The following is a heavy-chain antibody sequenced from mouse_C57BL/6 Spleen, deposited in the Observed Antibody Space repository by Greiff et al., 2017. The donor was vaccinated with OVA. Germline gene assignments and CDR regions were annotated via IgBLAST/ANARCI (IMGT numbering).Heavy chain of an antibody. CDR3: ANNSPYAMDY. J-gene: IGHJ4*01. V-gene: IGHV1-64*01. D-gene: IGHD1-3*01. Sequence: QVQLQQPGAELVKPGASVKLSCKASGYTFTSYWMHWVKQRPGQGLEWIGMIHPNSGSTNYNEKLKSKATLTVDKSSSTASMQLSSLTSEDSAVYYCANNSPYAMDYWGQGTSVTVSS. CDR2: IHPNSGST. CDR1: GYTFTSYW.